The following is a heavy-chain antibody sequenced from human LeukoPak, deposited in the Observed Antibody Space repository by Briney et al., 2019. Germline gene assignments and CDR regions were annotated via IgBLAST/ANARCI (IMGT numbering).Heavy chain of an antibody. CDR2: IYHSGST. V-gene: IGHV4-38-2*02. Sequence: PSETLSLTCSVSGYSISSGYYWGWIRQPPGKGLEWIGSIYHSGSTYYNTSLKSRVTISVDTSKNQFSLKLNSVTAADTAVYYCARRRGSGSTQVFDYWGQGTLVTVSS. CDR1: GYSISSGYY. CDR3: ARRRGSGSTQVFDY. D-gene: IGHD6-19*01. J-gene: IGHJ4*02.